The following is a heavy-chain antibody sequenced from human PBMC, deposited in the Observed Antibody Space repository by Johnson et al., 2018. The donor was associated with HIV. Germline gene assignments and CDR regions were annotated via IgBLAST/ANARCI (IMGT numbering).Heavy chain of an antibody. Sequence: QVQLVESGGGVVQPGRSLRLSCAASGFTFSSYSMHWVRQAPGKGLEWVAVISYDGSNKYYADSVKGRFTISRDNSKNTLYLQMSSLRVEDTAVYYCASQMIALDAFDIWGQGTMVTVSS. CDR2: ISYDGSNK. V-gene: IGHV3-30-3*01. CDR1: GFTFSSYS. J-gene: IGHJ3*02. CDR3: ASQMIALDAFDI. D-gene: IGHD3-22*01.